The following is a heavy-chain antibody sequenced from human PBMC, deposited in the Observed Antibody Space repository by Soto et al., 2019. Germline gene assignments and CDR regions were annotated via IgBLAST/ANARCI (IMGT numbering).Heavy chain of an antibody. D-gene: IGHD6-13*01. CDR3: ASGQQLVRNY. CDR1: GGSISSSSYY. CDR2: IYHSGST. V-gene: IGHV4-30-2*01. Sequence: SETLSLTCTVSGGSISSSSYYWGWIRQPPGKGLEWIGYIYHSGSTYYNPSLKSRVTISVDRSKNQFSLKLSSVTAADTAVYYCASGQQLVRNYWGQGTLVTVSS. J-gene: IGHJ4*02.